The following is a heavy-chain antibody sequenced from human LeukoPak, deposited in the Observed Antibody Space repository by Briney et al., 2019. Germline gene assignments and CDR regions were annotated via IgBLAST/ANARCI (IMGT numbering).Heavy chain of an antibody. D-gene: IGHD2-8*01. V-gene: IGHV3-9*01. CDR3: AKHMTATNTFIFYGLDV. J-gene: IGHJ6*02. CDR2: ISWSGGSA. CDR1: GFTFKDYG. Sequence: GRSLRLSCAATGFTFKDYGMHWVRQPPGEGLEWVAGISWSGGSAEYADSVKGRFTISRDNAKNSFYLQLNSLRPEDTALYYCAKHMTATNTFIFYGLDVWGHGTTVTVSS.